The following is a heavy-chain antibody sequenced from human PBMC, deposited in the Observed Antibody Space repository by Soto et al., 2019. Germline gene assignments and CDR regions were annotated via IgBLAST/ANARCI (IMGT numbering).Heavy chain of an antibody. V-gene: IGHV1-18*01. CDR2: ISAYNGVT. CDR1: GYTFTNFS. D-gene: IGHD2-21*01. J-gene: IGHJ4*02. Sequence: ASVKVSCKASGYTFTNFSIPWVRQAPGQGLEWMGWISAYNGVTNYAQNLQGRVTMTTDTSTTTAYTELSGLRSDDTAVYYCARVMSGLLPFDYWGQGTLVTVSS. CDR3: ARVMSGLLPFDY.